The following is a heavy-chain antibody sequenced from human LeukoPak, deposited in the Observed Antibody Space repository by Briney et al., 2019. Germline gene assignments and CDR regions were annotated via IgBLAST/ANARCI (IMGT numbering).Heavy chain of an antibody. CDR1: GGSISSSSYY. D-gene: IGHD6-13*01. CDR3: AGSIAAANNAFDI. CDR2: IYYSGST. J-gene: IGHJ3*02. V-gene: IGHV4-39*07. Sequence: SETLSLTCTVSGGSISSSSYYWGWIRQPPGKGLEWIGSIYYSGSTNYNPSLKSRVTISVDTSKNQFSLKLSSVTAADTAVYYCAGSIAAANNAFDIWGQGTMVTVSS.